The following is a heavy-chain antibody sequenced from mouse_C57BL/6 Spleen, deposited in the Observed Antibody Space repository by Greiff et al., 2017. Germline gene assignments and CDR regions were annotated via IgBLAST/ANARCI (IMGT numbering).Heavy chain of an antibody. V-gene: IGHV1-80*01. CDR3: ASLGGVVGFDY. CDR1: GYAFSSYW. J-gene: IGHJ2*01. CDR2: IYPGDGDT. D-gene: IGHD1-1*01. Sequence: VQLQESGAELVKPGASVKISCKASGYAFSSYWMNWVKQRPGKGLEWIGQIYPGDGDTNYNGKFKGKATLTADKSSSTAYMQLSSLTSEYSAVYFCASLGGVVGFDYWGQGTTLTVSS.